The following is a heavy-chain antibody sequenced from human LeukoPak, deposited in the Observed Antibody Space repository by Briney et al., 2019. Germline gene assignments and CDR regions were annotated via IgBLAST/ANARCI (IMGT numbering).Heavy chain of an antibody. V-gene: IGHV4-59*08. CDR1: GGSINNYY. J-gene: IGHJ3*02. CDR2: IYYTGST. CDR3: ARHKSNHGGDAVDI. Sequence: SETLSLTCTVSGGSINNYYWIWIRQPPGKGLEGIGYIYYTGSTNYNPSLKSRVTMSVDTSKSQFSLKLSSVTAADTAVYYCARHKSNHGGDAVDIWGQGTTVTVSS. D-gene: IGHD3-16*01.